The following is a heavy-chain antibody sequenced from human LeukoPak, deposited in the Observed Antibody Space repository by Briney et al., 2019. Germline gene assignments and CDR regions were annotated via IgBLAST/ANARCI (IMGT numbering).Heavy chain of an antibody. CDR1: GFTVSTIY. CDR3: ARHFGVISKGVYYYYYGLDV. CDR2: VYSGGST. V-gene: IGHV3-66*04. D-gene: IGHD3-3*01. Sequence: PGGSLRLSCAASGFTVSTIYMSRVRQAPGKGLEWVSVVYSGGSTYYADPVKGRFTISRDNSKNTLYLQMSSLRAEDTAVYYCARHFGVISKGVYYYYYGLDVWGQGTTVTVSS. J-gene: IGHJ6*02.